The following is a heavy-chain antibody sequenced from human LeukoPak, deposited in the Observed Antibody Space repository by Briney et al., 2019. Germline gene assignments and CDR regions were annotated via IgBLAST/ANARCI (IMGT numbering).Heavy chain of an antibody. Sequence: RTGGSLRLSCAASGFTFSSYGMHWVRQAPGKGLEWVAFIRYDGSNKYYADSVKGRFTISRDNSKNTLYLQMNSLRVDDTALYHCAKSYDTSTSPDHWGQGILVSVSS. V-gene: IGHV3-30*02. CDR1: GFTFSSYG. J-gene: IGHJ5*02. D-gene: IGHD3-3*01. CDR3: AKSYDTSTSPDH. CDR2: IRYDGSNK.